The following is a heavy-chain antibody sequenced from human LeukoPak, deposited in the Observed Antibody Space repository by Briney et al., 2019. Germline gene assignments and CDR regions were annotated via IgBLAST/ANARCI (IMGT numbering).Heavy chain of an antibody. J-gene: IGHJ6*02. CDR2: VNPNSGNT. CDR3: ARTVLPSYSGYSRHGAAYYGMDV. CDR1: GGTFSRYA. V-gene: IGHV1-8*01. D-gene: IGHD5-12*01. Sequence: ASVKVSCKASGGTFSRYAINWVRQATGQGLEWMGWVNPNSGNTGYAQKLQGRVTMTTDTSTSTAYMELRSLRSDDTAVYYCARTVLPSYSGYSRHGAAYYGMDVWGQGTTVTVSS.